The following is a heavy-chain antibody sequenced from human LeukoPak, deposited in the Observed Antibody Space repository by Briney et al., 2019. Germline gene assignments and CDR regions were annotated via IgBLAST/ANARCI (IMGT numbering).Heavy chain of an antibody. CDR2: INPSGGST. D-gene: IGHD6-13*01. V-gene: IGHV1-46*01. J-gene: IGHJ4*02. Sequence: ASVKVSCKAPGYTFTSYYMHWVRQAPGQGLEWMGIINPSGGSTSYAQKFQGRVTMTRDTPTSTVYMELSSLRSEDTAVYYCASGVAAAGTGEDYWGQGTLVTVSS. CDR1: GYTFTSYY. CDR3: ASGVAAAGTGEDY.